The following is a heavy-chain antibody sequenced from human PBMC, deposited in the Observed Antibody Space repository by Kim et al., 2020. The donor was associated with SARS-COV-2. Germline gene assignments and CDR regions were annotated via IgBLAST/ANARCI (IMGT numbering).Heavy chain of an antibody. J-gene: IGHJ4*02. CDR3: ARDRQRAGTGVDF. CDR1: GDSVFSDTAA. V-gene: IGHV6-1*01. CDR2: TYYRSKWSS. D-gene: IGHD6-19*01. Sequence: SQTLSLTCVISGDSVFSDTAAWNWIRQSPSRGLEWLGRTYYRSKWSSDYAVSLKGRITISPDTSKNQFSLQLNSVTPEDSAIYYCARDRQRAGTGVDFWGQGTLVTV.